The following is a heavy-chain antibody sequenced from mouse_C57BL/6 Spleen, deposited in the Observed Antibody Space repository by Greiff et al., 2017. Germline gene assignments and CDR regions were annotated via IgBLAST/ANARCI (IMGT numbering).Heavy chain of an antibody. V-gene: IGHV1-61*01. CDR3: AREGSNYVRFAY. D-gene: IGHD2-5*01. J-gene: IGHJ3*01. CDR1: GYTFTSYW. CDR2: IYPSDSET. Sequence: QVQLQQPGAELVRPGSSVKLSCKASGYTFTSYWMAWVKQRPGQGLEWIGNIYPSDSETHYNQKFKDKATLTVDKSSSTAYMQLSSLTSEDSAVYYCAREGSNYVRFAYWGQGTLVTVSA.